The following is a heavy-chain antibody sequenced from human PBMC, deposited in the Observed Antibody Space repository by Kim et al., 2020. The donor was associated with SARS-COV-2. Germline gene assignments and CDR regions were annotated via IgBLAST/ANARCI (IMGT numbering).Heavy chain of an antibody. D-gene: IGHD6-25*01. CDR2: ISYDGSNK. V-gene: IGHV3-30*18. CDR3: AKSCGSGCDY. CDR1: GFTFSSYG. J-gene: IGHJ4*02. Sequence: GGSLRLSCAASGFTFSSYGMHWVRQAPGKGLEWVAVISYDGSNKYYADSVKGRFTISRDNSKNTLYLQMNSLRAEDTAVYYCAKSCGSGCDYWGQGNLVTVSS.